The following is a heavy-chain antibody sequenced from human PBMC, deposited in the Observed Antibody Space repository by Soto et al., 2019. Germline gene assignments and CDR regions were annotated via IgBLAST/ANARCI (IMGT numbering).Heavy chain of an antibody. CDR1: GFSFVNYA. CDR2: LSGSGTST. V-gene: IGHV3-23*01. CDR3: AKATTNGGWFNPFDS. D-gene: IGHD6-19*01. J-gene: IGHJ4*02. Sequence: GGSLRLSCVASGFSFVNYAMNWVRQAPGKGLEWVSGLSGSGTSTYYADSVKGRFTISRDNSRDTLFLQMNSLTADDTAVYYCAKATTNGGWFNPFDSWGQGALVTVSS.